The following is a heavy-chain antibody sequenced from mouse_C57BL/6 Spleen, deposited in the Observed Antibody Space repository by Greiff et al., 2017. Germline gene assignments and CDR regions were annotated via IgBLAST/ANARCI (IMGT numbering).Heavy chain of an antibody. CDR1: GYTFTSYW. CDR2: IDPSDSYT. Sequence: QVQLQQPGAELVKPGASVKLSCKASGYTFTSYWMQWVKQRPGQGLEWIGEIDPSDSYTNYNQKFKGKATLTGDTASSTAYMQLSSLTSEDSAVYYCARIYYYGSSYVYYAMDYWGQGTSVTVAS. CDR3: ARIYYYGSSYVYYAMDY. D-gene: IGHD1-1*01. V-gene: IGHV1-50*01. J-gene: IGHJ4*01.